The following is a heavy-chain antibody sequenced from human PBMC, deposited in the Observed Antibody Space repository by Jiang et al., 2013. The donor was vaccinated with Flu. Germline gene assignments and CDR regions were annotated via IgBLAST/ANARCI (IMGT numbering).Heavy chain of an antibody. CDR1: GYTFSSYG. Sequence: KKPGASVKVSCKTSGYTFSSYGISWVRQAPGQGLEWVGWISTYNGNTNYAQKLQGRVTMTTDTSTSTAYMELRSLRSDDTAVYYCARFLTTVTSNDWYFDLVGPWHPGHCLL. CDR3: ARFLTTVTSNDWYFDL. D-gene: IGHD4-17*01. CDR2: ISTYNGNT. V-gene: IGHV1-18*01. J-gene: IGHJ2*01.